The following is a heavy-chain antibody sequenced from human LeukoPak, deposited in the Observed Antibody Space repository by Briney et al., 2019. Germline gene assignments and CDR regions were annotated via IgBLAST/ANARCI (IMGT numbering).Heavy chain of an antibody. Sequence: GGSLRLSCAASGFTFSSYAIHWVRQAPGKGLEWVAVISYDGSNKYYADSVKGRFTISRDNSKNTLYLQMNSLRAEDTAVYYCARDRKGALNYGMDVWGQGTTVTVSS. CDR2: ISYDGSNK. CDR3: ARDRKGALNYGMDV. CDR1: GFTFSSYA. V-gene: IGHV3-30*04. J-gene: IGHJ6*02.